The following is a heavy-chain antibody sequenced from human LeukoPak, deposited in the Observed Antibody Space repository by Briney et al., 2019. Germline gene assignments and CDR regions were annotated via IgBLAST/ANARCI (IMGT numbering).Heavy chain of an antibody. J-gene: IGHJ4*02. CDR2: ICYSGST. Sequence: SETLSLTCTVSDDSISTYYWSWIRQSTGKGLEWIGYICYSGSTNYNPSLKSRVTISVDTSKNQFSLKLSSVTAADTAVYYCARQARGNYIFDYWGQGTLVTVSS. V-gene: IGHV4-59*08. D-gene: IGHD1-26*01. CDR1: DDSISTYY. CDR3: ARQARGNYIFDY.